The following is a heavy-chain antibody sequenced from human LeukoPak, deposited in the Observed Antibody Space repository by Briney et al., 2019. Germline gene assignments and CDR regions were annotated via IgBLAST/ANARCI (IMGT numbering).Heavy chain of an antibody. Sequence: PSETLSLTCAVYGGSFSGYYWSWIRQPPGKGLEWIGEINHSGSTNYNPSLKSRVTISVDTSKNQFSLKLSSVTAADTAVYYCARIDAYYGMDVWGQGTTVTVSS. CDR3: ARIDAYYGMDV. CDR1: GGSFSGYY. V-gene: IGHV4-34*01. J-gene: IGHJ6*02. CDR2: INHSGST. D-gene: IGHD3-9*01.